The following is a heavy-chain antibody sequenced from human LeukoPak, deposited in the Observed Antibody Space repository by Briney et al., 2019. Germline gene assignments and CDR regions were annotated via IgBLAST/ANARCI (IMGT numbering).Heavy chain of an antibody. V-gene: IGHV3-23*01. CDR3: AKGSYYDSSGSFCFDY. D-gene: IGHD3-22*01. CDR2: ISGSGDNT. J-gene: IGHJ4*02. Sequence: HPGGSLRLSCAASGFTFSSYAMSWVRQAPGKGLEWVSGISGSGDNTYYADSVKGRFTISRDNSKNTLYVQVNSLGTEDTAAYYCAKGSYYDSSGSFCFDYWGQGTLVTVSS. CDR1: GFTFSSYA.